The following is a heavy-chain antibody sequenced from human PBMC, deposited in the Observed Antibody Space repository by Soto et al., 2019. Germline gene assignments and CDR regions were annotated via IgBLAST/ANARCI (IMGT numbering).Heavy chain of an antibody. J-gene: IGHJ4*02. Sequence: EVQLLESGGGLVQPGGSLRLSCAASGFTFSSYAMRWVRQATVKRLEWVSAISGSGGSTYYADSVNGRFTISRDNSKNTLYLQMNSLRAEDTAVYYCARRDSGSYYDYWGQGTLVTVSS. CDR2: ISGSGGST. V-gene: IGHV3-23*01. D-gene: IGHD1-26*01. CDR3: ARRDSGSYYDY. CDR1: GFTFSSYA.